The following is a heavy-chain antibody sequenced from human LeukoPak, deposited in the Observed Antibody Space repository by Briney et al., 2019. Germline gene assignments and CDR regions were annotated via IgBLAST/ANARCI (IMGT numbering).Heavy chain of an antibody. J-gene: IGHJ5*02. V-gene: IGHV1-18*01. D-gene: IGHD5-12*01. CDR3: ANSPSGLGLFDP. CDR1: GYTFTSYC. CDR2: ISAYNGNT. Sequence: ASVKVSCKASGYTFTSYCISWVRQAPGQGLEWMGWISAYNGNTNYAQKLQGRVTMTTDTSTSTANMELRSLRSDDTAVYYCANSPSGLGLFDPWGQGTLVTVSS.